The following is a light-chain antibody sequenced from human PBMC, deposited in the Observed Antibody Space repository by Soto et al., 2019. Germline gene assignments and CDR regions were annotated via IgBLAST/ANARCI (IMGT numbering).Light chain of an antibody. Sequence: DIVMTQTPLSSPVTLGQPASISCRSNESLVHSDGNTYLNWLQKRPGQPPRLLIYKTSDRFSGVPDRCRGRGGGTDFTLEISRVAPEDVGVYYCMQATQFPWTFGQGTKVDIK. V-gene: IGKV2-24*01. CDR2: KTS. CDR3: MQATQFPWT. J-gene: IGKJ1*01. CDR1: ESLVHSDGNTY.